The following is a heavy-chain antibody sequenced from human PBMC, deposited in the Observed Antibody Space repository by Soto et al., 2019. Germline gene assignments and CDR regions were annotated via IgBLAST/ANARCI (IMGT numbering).Heavy chain of an antibody. CDR3: AKDLESMIAAIDY. V-gene: IGHV3-30*18. J-gene: IGHJ4*02. CDR2: ISYDGSNK. CDR1: GFTFSSYG. Sequence: QVQLVESGGGVVQPGRSLRLSCAASGFTFSSYGMHWVRQSPGKGLEWVAVISYDGSNKYYADSVKGRFTISSDNSNNTLYLQMNSLIAEDTAVYYCAKDLESMIAAIDYCGQGTLVTASS. D-gene: IGHD6-25*01.